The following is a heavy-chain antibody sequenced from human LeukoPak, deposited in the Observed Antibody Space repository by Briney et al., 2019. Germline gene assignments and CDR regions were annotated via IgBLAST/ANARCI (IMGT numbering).Heavy chain of an antibody. J-gene: IGHJ5*02. CDR2: VYYSGST. CDR3: ARAFYGDYEDNWFDP. V-gene: IGHV4-31*03. D-gene: IGHD4-17*01. Sequence: PSQTLSLTCTVSGGSISSGGYYWSWIRQHPGKGLEWIGYVYYSGSTYYNPSLKSRVTISVDTSKNQFSLKLSSVTAADTAVYYCARAFYGDYEDNWFDPWGQGTLVTVSS. CDR1: GGSISSGGYY.